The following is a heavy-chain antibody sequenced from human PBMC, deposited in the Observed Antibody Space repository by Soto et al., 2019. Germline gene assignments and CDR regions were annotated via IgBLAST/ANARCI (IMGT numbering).Heavy chain of an antibody. D-gene: IGHD3-10*01. V-gene: IGHV4-59*01. CDR3: ARVGGHWAFDI. CDR1: GGSISSYY. Sequence: QVQLQESGPGLVKPSETLSLTCTVSGGSISSYYWSWIRQPPGKGLEWIGYIYYSGSTNYNPSLKSLVTISVDTSKNQFSLKLSSVTAADTAVYYCARVGGHWAFDIWGQGTMVTVSS. J-gene: IGHJ3*02. CDR2: IYYSGST.